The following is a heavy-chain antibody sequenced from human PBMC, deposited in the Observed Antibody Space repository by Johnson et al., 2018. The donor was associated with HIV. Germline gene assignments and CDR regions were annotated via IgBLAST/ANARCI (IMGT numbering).Heavy chain of an antibody. V-gene: IGHV3-30*02. D-gene: IGHD3-16*01. J-gene: IGHJ3*02. Sequence: QMLLVESGGGLVQPGGSLRLSCAASGFTFSSYGMHWVRQAPGKGLEWVAFIHYDGSNKYYADSVKGRFTISRDNSKNTLYLQMNSLRAEDTAVYYCAKGGRFDAFDIWGQGTMVTVSS. CDR1: GFTFSSYG. CDR2: IHYDGSNK. CDR3: AKGGRFDAFDI.